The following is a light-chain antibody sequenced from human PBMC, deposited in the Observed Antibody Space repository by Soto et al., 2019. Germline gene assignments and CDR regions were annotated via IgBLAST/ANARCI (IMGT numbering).Light chain of an antibody. J-gene: IGKJ3*01. CDR3: KQYGGSIFT. CDR1: QSVSSNF. CDR2: GAS. Sequence: EIVLTQSPGTLSLSPGERATLSCRASQSVSSNFLAWYQQKPGQTPRLLIYGASTRATGIPDRFSGSGSGTDFTLNISRLEPEDFAVYYCKQYGGSIFTFGPGTKVDIK. V-gene: IGKV3-20*01.